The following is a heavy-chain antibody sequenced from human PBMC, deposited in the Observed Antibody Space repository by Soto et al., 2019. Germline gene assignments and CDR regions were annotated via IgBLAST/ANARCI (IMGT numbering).Heavy chain of an antibody. Sequence: SHTLSLPCAISGDSVSSNSAAWNWIMQSPSRGLEWLGRTYYRSKWYNDYAVSVKSRITINPDTSKNQFSLQLNSVTPEDTAVYDRERSCEAFDIWGQRTRGTVS. V-gene: IGHV6-1*01. J-gene: IGHJ3*02. CDR1: GDSVSSNSAA. CDR3: ERSCEAFDI. CDR2: TYYRSKWYN.